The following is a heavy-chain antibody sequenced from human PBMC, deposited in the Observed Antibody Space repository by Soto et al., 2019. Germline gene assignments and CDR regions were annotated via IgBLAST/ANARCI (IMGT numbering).Heavy chain of an antibody. CDR1: GGSISNYY. V-gene: IGHV4-59*01. Sequence: SETLSLTCTVSGGSISNYYWNWIRQSPGKGLEWIGYIYSSGSTHYNPSLQNRVTISIDTSKNQVSLKVNSVAAADTAVYYCARDHPHSYGVYYFDYWGQGTPVTVSS. CDR2: IYSSGST. J-gene: IGHJ4*02. D-gene: IGHD5-18*01. CDR3: ARDHPHSYGVYYFDY.